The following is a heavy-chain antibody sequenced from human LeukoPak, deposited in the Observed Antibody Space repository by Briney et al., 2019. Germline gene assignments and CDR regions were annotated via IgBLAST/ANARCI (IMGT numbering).Heavy chain of an antibody. D-gene: IGHD5-12*01. CDR3: AKGPQLYSGYHPDY. CDR1: GFTFSSAA. J-gene: IGHJ4*02. CDR2: ITGSDDNT. V-gene: IGHV3-23*01. Sequence: GGSLRLSCAASGFTFSSAAMTWVRQAPGKGLEWVSTITGSDDNTYYADSVKGRFTISRDFSRNTVRLQMNSLRTEDTDIYYCAKGPQLYSGYHPDYWGQGTRVTVSS.